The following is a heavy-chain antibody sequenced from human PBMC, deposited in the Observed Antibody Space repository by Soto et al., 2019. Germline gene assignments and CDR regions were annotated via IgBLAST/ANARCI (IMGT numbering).Heavy chain of an antibody. J-gene: IGHJ4*02. CDR1: GGTFSSYT. CDR2: IIPILGIA. Sequence: QVQLVQSGAEVKKPGSSVKVSCKASGGTFSSYTISWVRQAPGQGLEWMGRIIPILGIANYAQKFQGRVTITADKYTSTAYMELSSLRSEDTAVYYCAREDYGDYGLDYWGQGTLVTVSS. V-gene: IGHV1-69*08. D-gene: IGHD4-17*01. CDR3: AREDYGDYGLDY.